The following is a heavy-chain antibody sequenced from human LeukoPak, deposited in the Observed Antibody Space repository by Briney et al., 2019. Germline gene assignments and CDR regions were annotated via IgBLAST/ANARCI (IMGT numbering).Heavy chain of an antibody. J-gene: IGHJ4*02. Sequence: PSETLSLTCTVSGGSISSYYWSWIRQPARKGLEWIGRIYTSGSTNYNPSLKSRVTMSVDTSKNQFSLKLSAVTAADTAVYYCARDPYCSGGSCYSGYWGQGTLVTVSS. CDR1: GGSISSYY. CDR2: IYTSGST. D-gene: IGHD2-15*01. V-gene: IGHV4-4*07. CDR3: ARDPYCSGGSCYSGY.